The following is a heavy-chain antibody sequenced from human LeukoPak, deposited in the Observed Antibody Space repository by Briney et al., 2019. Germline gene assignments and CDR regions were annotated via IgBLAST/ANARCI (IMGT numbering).Heavy chain of an antibody. Sequence: GGSLRLSCAASGFTFSSYSMNWVRQAPVKGLEWVSSISSSSSYIYYADSVKGRFTISRDNAKNSLYLQMNSLRAEDTAVYYCARDLLPRYGSGRTFDYWGQGTLVTVSS. CDR3: ARDLLPRYGSGRTFDY. V-gene: IGHV3-21*01. D-gene: IGHD3-10*01. CDR1: GFTFSSYS. CDR2: ISSSSSYI. J-gene: IGHJ4*02.